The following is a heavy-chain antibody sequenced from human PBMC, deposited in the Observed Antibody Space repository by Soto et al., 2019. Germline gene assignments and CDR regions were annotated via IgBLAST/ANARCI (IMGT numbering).Heavy chain of an antibody. CDR2: IYHSGST. CDR1: GDSISRGGYY. D-gene: IGHD2-21*01. V-gene: IGHV4-31*03. CDR3: ARDGAGAYGLGWFDP. Sequence: QVQLQESGPGLVKPSQTLSLTCTVSGDSISRGGYYWNWIRQHPRKGLEWIGYIYHSGSTNYNPSLRSRVTISAATSRDQLSLELSNVPAADTAVYYCARDGAGAYGLGWFDPWGQGILVSVSS. J-gene: IGHJ5*02.